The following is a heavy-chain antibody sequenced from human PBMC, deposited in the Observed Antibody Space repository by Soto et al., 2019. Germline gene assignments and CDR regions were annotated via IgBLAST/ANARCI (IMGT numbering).Heavy chain of an antibody. CDR2: ISYGGGTT. D-gene: IGHD3-22*01. CDR1: EFAFSNYA. Sequence: GGSLILSCAASEFAFSNYAMGCVPQAPGKGLEWVSAISYGGGTTYYADSVKGRFTISRDNSKNTLYLQMNSLRAEDTAVYYCAKNPGYYYDSTGYHFDYWGQGT. CDR3: AKNPGYYYDSTGYHFDY. V-gene: IGHV3-23*01. J-gene: IGHJ4*02.